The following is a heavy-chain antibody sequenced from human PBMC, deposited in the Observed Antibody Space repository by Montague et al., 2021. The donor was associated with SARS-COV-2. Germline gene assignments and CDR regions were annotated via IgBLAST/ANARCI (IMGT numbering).Heavy chain of an antibody. V-gene: IGHV4-39*01. D-gene: IGHD3-16*02. CDR3: ARHVTFGGVVVALDY. CDR2: IFYSGTT. J-gene: IGHJ4*02. CDR1: GASISSSENS. Sequence: SETLSLTCTVSGASISSSENSWGWIRQSPGKGLEWFGRIFYSGTTYFNPSLRSRIAISVDTSKNQFSLKVTSVTAADTAVYYCARHVTFGGVVVALDYWGQGHLVTVSS.